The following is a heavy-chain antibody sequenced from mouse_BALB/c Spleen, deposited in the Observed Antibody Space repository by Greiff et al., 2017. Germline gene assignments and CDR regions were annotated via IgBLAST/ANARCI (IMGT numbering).Heavy chain of an antibody. V-gene: IGHV2-6-4*01. CDR3: ARDYYGSSYYAMDY. D-gene: IGHD1-1*01. CDR2: IWGGGST. J-gene: IGHJ4*01. Sequence: VMLVESGPGLVAPSQSLSITCTVSGFSLTSYGVHWVRQPPGKGLEWLGMIWGGGSTDYNSALKSRLSISKDNSKSQVFLKMNSLQTDDTAMYYCARDYYGSSYYAMDYWGQGTSVTVSS. CDR1: GFSLTSYG.